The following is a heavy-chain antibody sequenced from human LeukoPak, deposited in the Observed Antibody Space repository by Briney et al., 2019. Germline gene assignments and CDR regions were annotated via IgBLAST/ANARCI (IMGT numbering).Heavy chain of an antibody. CDR2: IKQDGSEK. D-gene: IGHD3-3*01. Sequence: GGSLRLSCAASGFTFSSYWMSWVRQAPGKGLEWVANIKQDGSEKYYVDSVKGRFTISRDNAKNSLYLQMNSLRAEDTAVYYCARDRSGFWSGYYTGYFDYWGQGTLVTVSS. CDR3: ARDRSGFWSGYYTGYFDY. V-gene: IGHV3-7*01. CDR1: GFTFSSYW. J-gene: IGHJ4*02.